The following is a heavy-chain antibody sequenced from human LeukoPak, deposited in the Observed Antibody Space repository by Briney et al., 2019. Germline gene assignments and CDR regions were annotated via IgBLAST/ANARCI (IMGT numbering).Heavy chain of an antibody. D-gene: IGHD6-13*01. V-gene: IGHV3-7*01. CDR3: ASGLVAAAETIINWFDP. J-gene: IGHJ5*02. Sequence: PGGSLRLSCAASGFIFSRSWMSWVRQAPGKGLEWVANIKQDGSEKYYVDSVKGRFTISRDNAKNSLYLQMNSLRAEDTAVYYCASGLVAAAETIINWFDPWGQGTLVTVPS. CDR2: IKQDGSEK. CDR1: GFIFSRSW.